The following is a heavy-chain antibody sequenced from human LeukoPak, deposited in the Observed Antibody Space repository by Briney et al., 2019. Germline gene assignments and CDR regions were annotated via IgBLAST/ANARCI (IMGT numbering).Heavy chain of an antibody. D-gene: IGHD6-13*01. CDR3: ARGPRAYKYYSSWYFDY. J-gene: IGHJ4*02. CDR2: IDTGGDT. V-gene: IGHV3-13*01. Sequence: GGSLRLSCAASGFTFSSYDIHWVRQAIGKGLEWVSGIDTGGDTYYLGSVKGRFTISRENAKNSLYLEMNSLRAGDTAVYYCARGPRAYKYYSSWYFDYWGQGTLVTVSS. CDR1: GFTFSSYD.